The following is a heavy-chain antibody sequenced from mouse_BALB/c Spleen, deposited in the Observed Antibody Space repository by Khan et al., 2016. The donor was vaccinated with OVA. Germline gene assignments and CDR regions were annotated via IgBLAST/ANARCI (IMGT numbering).Heavy chain of an antibody. CDR1: GYTFTSFW. D-gene: IGHD1-1*01. Sequence: QVQLQQSGPELVRPGASVKMSCKASGYTFTSFWIHWVKQRPGQGLEWIGMIDPSKSETRLNQKFKDKATLTVDKSSNTAYLQLSRLTSEDSAISSCARGGYGNPFAYWGQGTLVTVSA. CDR3: ARGGYGNPFAY. J-gene: IGHJ3*01. V-gene: IGHV1S127*01. CDR2: IDPSKSET.